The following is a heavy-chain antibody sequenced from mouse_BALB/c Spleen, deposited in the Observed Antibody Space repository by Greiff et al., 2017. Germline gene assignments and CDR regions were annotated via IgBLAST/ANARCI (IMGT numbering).Heavy chain of an antibody. Sequence: QVHVKQSGAELVRPGTSVKVSCKASGYAFTNYLIEWVKQRPGQGLEWIGVINPGSGGTNYNEQFKGQATLTADTSSSTAYVQRSSLTSDDSAVYVCARGDYYGSADAMDYWGQGTSVTVSS. CDR2: INPGSGGT. CDR3: ARGDYYGSADAMDY. D-gene: IGHD1-1*01. V-gene: IGHV1-54*01. CDR1: GYAFTNYL. J-gene: IGHJ4*01.